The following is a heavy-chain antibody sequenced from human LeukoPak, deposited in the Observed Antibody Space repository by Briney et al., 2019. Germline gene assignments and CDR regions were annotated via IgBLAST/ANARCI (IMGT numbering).Heavy chain of an antibody. D-gene: IGHD1-26*01. CDR3: ARDRGGTYRDDTFDI. Sequence: RASVKVSCKASGYTFTGYYVHWVRQAPGQGLEWMGWISPYNGNKNYAQKVQGRVTMTTDTSTSTVYMDLRSLRSDDTAVYYCARDRGGTYRDDTFDIWGQGTMVTVSS. J-gene: IGHJ3*02. V-gene: IGHV1-18*04. CDR2: ISPYNGNK. CDR1: GYTFTGYY.